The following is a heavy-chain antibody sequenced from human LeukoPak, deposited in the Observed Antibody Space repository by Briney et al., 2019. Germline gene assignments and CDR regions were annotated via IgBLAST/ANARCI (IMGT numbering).Heavy chain of an antibody. D-gene: IGHD3-3*01. CDR2: IYYSGST. Sequence: SETLSLTCTASGGSISSSSYYWGWIRQPPGKGLEWIGSIYYSGSTYYNPSLKSRVTISVDTSKNQFSLKLSSVTAADTAVYYCARGRTGFWSGPRYFDLWGRGALVTVSS. J-gene: IGHJ2*01. CDR1: GGSISSSSYY. CDR3: ARGRTGFWSGPRYFDL. V-gene: IGHV4-39*07.